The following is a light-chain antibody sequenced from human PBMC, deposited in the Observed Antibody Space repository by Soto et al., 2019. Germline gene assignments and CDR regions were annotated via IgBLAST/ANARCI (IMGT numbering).Light chain of an antibody. J-gene: IGLJ2*01. CDR3: CSYAGSSTHVV. Sequence: QSALTQPASVSGSPGQSITISCTGTSSDVGSYNLVSWYQQHPGKAPKLMIYEGSKRPSGVSNRFSGSKSGNTASLTISGFQAEDEADYYCCSYAGSSTHVVFGGGTQLTVL. V-gene: IGLV2-23*01. CDR1: SSDVGSYNL. CDR2: EGS.